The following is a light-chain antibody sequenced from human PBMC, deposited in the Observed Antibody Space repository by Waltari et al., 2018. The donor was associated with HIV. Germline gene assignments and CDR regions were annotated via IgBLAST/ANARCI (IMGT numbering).Light chain of an antibody. CDR1: SSDVGGYNY. CDR3: SSYTSSSTYVV. Sequence: QSALTQPASVSGSPGQSITIPCTGTSSDVGGYNYVSGYQQHPGKAPKLMIYEVSNRPSGVSNRFSGSKSGNTASLTISGLQAEDEADYYCSSYTSSSTYVVFGGGTKLTVL. V-gene: IGLV2-14*01. J-gene: IGLJ2*01. CDR2: EVS.